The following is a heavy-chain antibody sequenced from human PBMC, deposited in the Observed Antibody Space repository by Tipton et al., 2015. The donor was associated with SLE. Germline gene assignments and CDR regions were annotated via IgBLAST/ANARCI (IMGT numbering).Heavy chain of an antibody. CDR2: IYHTDNT. CDR1: GASLSSSSYY. Sequence: TLSLTCTVSGASLSSSSYYWAWIRQPPGRGLEWIGSIYHTDNTYYNPSLKSRVTMSVDTSKNQFSLKLSSVTAADTAVYYCARHTLISLVGGVWNWFDPWGQGTLVTVSS. V-gene: IGHV4-39*01. J-gene: IGHJ5*02. CDR3: ARHTLISLVGGVWNWFDP. D-gene: IGHD3-10*01.